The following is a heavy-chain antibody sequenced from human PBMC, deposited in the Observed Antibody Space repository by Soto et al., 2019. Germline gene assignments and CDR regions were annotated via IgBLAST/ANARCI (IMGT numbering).Heavy chain of an antibody. CDR2: IYPGDSDT. CDR3: ARYRTGIGAFGI. D-gene: IGHD6-13*01. J-gene: IGHJ3*02. V-gene: IGHV5-51*01. CDR1: GYSLPNYW. Sequence: GESLKISCKGSGYSLPNYWIGWVRQMPGKGLEWMGIIYPGDSDTRYSPSFKGQVTISVDKSISTASLQWSSLKASDTAMYYCARYRTGIGAFGIWGQGTMVTVSS.